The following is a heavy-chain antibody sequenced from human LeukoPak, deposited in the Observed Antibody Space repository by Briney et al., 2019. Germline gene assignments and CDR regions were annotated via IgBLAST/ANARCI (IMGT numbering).Heavy chain of an antibody. J-gene: IGHJ4*02. Sequence: PGGSLRLSCAASGFTFSSYWMHWVRQAPGKGLGWVSRINSDGSSTSYADSVKGRFTISRDNAKNTLYLQMNSLRAEDTAVYYCARETAHYYDSSGYIDYWGQGTLVTVSS. CDR2: INSDGSST. CDR3: ARETAHYYDSSGYIDY. D-gene: IGHD3-22*01. V-gene: IGHV3-74*01. CDR1: GFTFSSYW.